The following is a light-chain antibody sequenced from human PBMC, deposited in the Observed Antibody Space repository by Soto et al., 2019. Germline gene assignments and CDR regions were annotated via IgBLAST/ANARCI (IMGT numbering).Light chain of an antibody. CDR2: DAS. CDR3: QQRSNWPST. CDR1: QSVSSY. V-gene: IGKV3-11*01. J-gene: IGKJ4*01. Sequence: EIVLTQSPATLSLSPGERAALSCRASQSVSSYLAWYQQKPGQAPRLLIYDASKTATGIPARFSGSGSGTDFPLTISSLEPEDFAVYFCQQRSNWPSTFGGGTKVEI.